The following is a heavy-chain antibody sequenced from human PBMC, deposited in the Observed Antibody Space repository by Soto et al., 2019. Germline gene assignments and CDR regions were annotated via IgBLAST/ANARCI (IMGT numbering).Heavy chain of an antibody. V-gene: IGHV3-30*03. D-gene: IGHD3-10*01. CDR2: ISYDGSNK. Sequence: PGGSQRLCGAASGFTFSIYGMHWVRPAPGKGLEWVAVISYDGSNKYYADSVKGRFTISRDNSKNTLYLQMNSLRAEDTAVYYCASLRGVMLYYGMDVWGQGTTVTVSS. CDR3: ASLRGVMLYYGMDV. CDR1: GFTFSIYG. J-gene: IGHJ6*02.